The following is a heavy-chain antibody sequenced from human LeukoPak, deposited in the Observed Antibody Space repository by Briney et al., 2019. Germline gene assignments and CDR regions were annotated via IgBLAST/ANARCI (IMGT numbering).Heavy chain of an antibody. CDR3: ARVGQAGAFDI. CDR2: IYTSGST. CDR1: GGSISSYY. Sequence: SETLSLTCTVSGGSISSYYWSWIQQPAGKGLEWIGRIYTSGSTNYNPSLKSRVTTSVDTSKNQFSLKLSSVTAADTAVYYCARVGQAGAFDIWGQGTMVTVSS. V-gene: IGHV4-4*07. D-gene: IGHD6-25*01. J-gene: IGHJ3*02.